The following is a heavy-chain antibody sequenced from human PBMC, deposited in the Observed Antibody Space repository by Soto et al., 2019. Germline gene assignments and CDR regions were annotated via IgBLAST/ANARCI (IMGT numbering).Heavy chain of an antibody. D-gene: IGHD1-7*01. Sequence: QVQLQESGPGLVKPSQTLSLTCTVSGGSISSGNYYWSWIRQPPGKGLEWIGFISYGGSTYYSASLTSRFTISVDTSKNQCPLTLSFVTAADTAVYYCATMGTPATGLYYLDYWGQGTLVTVSS. CDR2: ISYGGST. J-gene: IGHJ4*02. CDR1: GGSISSGNYY. V-gene: IGHV4-30-4*01. CDR3: ATMGTPATGLYYLDY.